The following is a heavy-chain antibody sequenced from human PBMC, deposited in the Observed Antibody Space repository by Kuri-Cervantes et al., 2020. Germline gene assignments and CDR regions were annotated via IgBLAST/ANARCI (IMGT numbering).Heavy chain of an antibody. CDR1: GYTFTSYY. J-gene: IGHJ3*02. V-gene: IGHV1-46*01. CDR3: ARDADFQWPDAFDI. D-gene: IGHD6-19*01. CDR2: INPSGGST. Sequence: ASVKVSCKASGYTFTSYYMHWVRQAPGQGLEWMGIINPSGGSTSYAQKFQGRVTITADESTSTAYMELSSLRSEDTAVYYCARDADFQWPDAFDIWGQGTMVTVSS.